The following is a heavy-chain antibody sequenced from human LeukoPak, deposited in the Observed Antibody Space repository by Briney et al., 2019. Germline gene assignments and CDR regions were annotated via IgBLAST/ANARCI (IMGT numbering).Heavy chain of an antibody. CDR3: ASPVYDFWSGYYYYGMDV. Sequence: ASVKVSCKASGYTFTGYYMHWVRQAPGQGLEWMGWINPNSGGTNYAQKFQGRVTMTRDTSISTAYMELSRLRSDGTAVYYCASPVYDFWSGYYYYGMDVWGQGTTVTVSS. D-gene: IGHD3-3*01. V-gene: IGHV1-2*02. CDR2: INPNSGGT. CDR1: GYTFTGYY. J-gene: IGHJ6*02.